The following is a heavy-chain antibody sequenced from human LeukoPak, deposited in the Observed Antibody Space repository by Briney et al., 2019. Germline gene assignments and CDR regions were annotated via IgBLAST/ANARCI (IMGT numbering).Heavy chain of an antibody. D-gene: IGHD6-19*01. CDR3: ARWSVYSSGWSHFDS. CDR1: GGSISSYY. V-gene: IGHV4-59*12. J-gene: IGHJ4*02. CDR2: IYYSGST. Sequence: PSETLSLTCTVSGGSISSYYWSWIRQPPGKGLEWIGYIYYSGSTNYNPSLKSRVTISVDMAKNQFSLKLSSVTAADTAVYYCARWSVYSSGWSHFDSWGQGTLVTVSS.